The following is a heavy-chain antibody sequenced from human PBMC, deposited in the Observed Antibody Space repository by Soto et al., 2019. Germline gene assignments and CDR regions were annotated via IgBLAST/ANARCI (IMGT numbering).Heavy chain of an antibody. J-gene: IGHJ4*02. CDR3: ATEEWWRLEF. V-gene: IGHV3-7*01. D-gene: IGHD2-21*02. Sequence: EVQLVESGGGLVQPGGSLRLSCVASGFTFSRRYMTWVRQAPGKGLESVAKIKPDGSESYYVDSVRGRFTFSRDNAKNSLSLQMNSLRAEDTAVYYCATEEWWRLEFWGQGTLVTVSS. CDR1: GFTFSRRY. CDR2: IKPDGSES.